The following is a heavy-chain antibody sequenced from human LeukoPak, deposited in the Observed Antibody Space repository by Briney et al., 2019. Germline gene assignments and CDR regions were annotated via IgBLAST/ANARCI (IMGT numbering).Heavy chain of an antibody. V-gene: IGHV4-59*01. J-gene: IGHJ6*02. CDR3: ARDRVVVVPAATNYYYYYGMDV. CDR1: GDSISSYY. CDR2: IYYSGST. Sequence: SETLSLTCTVSGDSISSYYWSWIRQPPGKGLEWIGYIYYSGSTNYNPSLKSRVTISVDTSKNQFSLKLSSVTAADTAVYYCARDRVVVVPAATNYYYYYGMDVWGQGTTVTVSS. D-gene: IGHD2-2*01.